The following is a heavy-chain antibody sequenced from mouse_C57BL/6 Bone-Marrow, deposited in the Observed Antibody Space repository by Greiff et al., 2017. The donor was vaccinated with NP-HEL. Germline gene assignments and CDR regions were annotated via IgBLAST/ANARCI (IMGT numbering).Heavy chain of an antibody. D-gene: IGHD2-3*01. CDR1: GFTFSDFY. V-gene: IGHV7-1*01. Sequence: EVKLMESGGGLVQSGRSLRLSCATSGFTFSDFYMEWVRQAPGKGLEWIAASRNKANDYTTEYSASVKGRFIVSRDTSQSILYLQMNALRAEDTAIYYCARGNDGYYADYWGQGTTLTVSS. CDR3: ARGNDGYYADY. J-gene: IGHJ2*01. CDR2: SRNKANDYTT.